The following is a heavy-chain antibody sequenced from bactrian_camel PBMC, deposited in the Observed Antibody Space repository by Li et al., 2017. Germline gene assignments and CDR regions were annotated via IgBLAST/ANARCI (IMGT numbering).Heavy chain of an antibody. Sequence: VQLVESGGGSVQAGRSLRLSCRASGFKFADSEMAWYRQAPGKEREGVAAIDSDGIASYADSVKGRFTVSRDNANNTVNLMMNSLKPEDTAMYFCTADHPCSSLWPIRTATQDADFAYWGQGTQVTVS. J-gene: IGHJ6*01. CDR3: TADHPCSSLWPIRTATQDADFAY. V-gene: IGHV3S53*01. CDR1: GFKFADSE. D-gene: IGHD2*01. CDR2: IDSDGIA.